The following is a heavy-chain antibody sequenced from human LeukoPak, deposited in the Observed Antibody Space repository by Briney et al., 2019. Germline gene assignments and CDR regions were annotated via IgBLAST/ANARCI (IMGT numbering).Heavy chain of an antibody. CDR3: ARQDNKGGYSGYDWDFDL. CDR1: GAYISDYY. CDR2: IYHSGTT. J-gene: IGHJ2*01. D-gene: IGHD5-12*01. V-gene: IGHV4-59*08. Sequence: SETLSLTCTVSGAYISDYYWNWIRQPPGKGLEWIGNIYHSGTTNYNPSLESRVTISIDTSKTKFSLKLSSVTAADTAVYYCARQDNKGGYSGYDWDFDLWGRGTLVTVSS.